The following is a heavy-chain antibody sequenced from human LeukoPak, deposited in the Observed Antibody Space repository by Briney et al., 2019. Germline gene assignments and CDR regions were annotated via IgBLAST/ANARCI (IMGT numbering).Heavy chain of an antibody. Sequence: GGSLRLSCVASGFTFNTYGMHWVRQAPGKGLEWLAFIRSDGINKYYADSVRGRFTISRDNSKNTLFLQMNSLRAEDTAVYYCAKDVSEWLRKGFFDYWGQGTLVTVSS. D-gene: IGHD5-12*01. J-gene: IGHJ4*02. CDR1: GFTFNTYG. V-gene: IGHV3-30*02. CDR2: IRSDGINK. CDR3: AKDVSEWLRKGFFDY.